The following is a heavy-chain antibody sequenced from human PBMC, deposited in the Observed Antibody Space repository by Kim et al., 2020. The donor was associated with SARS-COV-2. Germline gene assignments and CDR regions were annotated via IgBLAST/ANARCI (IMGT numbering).Heavy chain of an antibody. CDR3: ARRDFWSGLSANWGFDP. V-gene: IGHV3-11*01. J-gene: IGHJ5*02. CDR1: GFTFSDYY. CDR2: ISSSGSTI. Sequence: GGSLRLSCAASGFTFSDYYMSWIRQAPGKGLEWVSYISSSGSTIYYADSVKGRFTISRDNAKNSLYLQMNSLRAEDTAVYYCARRDFWSGLSANWGFDPWGQGTLVTVSS. D-gene: IGHD3-3*01.